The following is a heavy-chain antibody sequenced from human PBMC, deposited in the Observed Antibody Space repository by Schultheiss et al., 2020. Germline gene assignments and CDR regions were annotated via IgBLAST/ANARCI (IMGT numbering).Heavy chain of an antibody. J-gene: IGHJ6*02. CDR3: TTVLAYCGGDCYLKYYYYCDDMDV. CDR2: IKSKTDGGTT. V-gene: IGHV3-15*01. D-gene: IGHD2-21*02. CDR1: GFTFSNAW. Sequence: GGSLRLSCAASGFTFSNAWMSWVRQAPGKGLEWVGRIKSKTDGGTTDYAAPVKGRFTISRDDSKNTLYLQMNSLKTEDTAVYYCTTVLAYCGGDCYLKYYYYCDDMDVWGQGTTVTVT.